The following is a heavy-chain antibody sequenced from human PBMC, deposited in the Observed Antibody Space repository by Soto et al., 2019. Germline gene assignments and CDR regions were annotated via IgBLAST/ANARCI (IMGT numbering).Heavy chain of an antibody. Sequence: GGSLRLSCAASGFTFNNYAMSWVRQAPGKGLEWVSAISGSGGSTHYADSVKGRFTISRDNSKNTLCLQMNSLRAEDTAVYYCAKLASGHYCTNGVCLLYYCDYWGQGAQVTVSS. CDR3: AKLASGHYCTNGVCLLYYCDY. CDR1: GFTFNNYA. J-gene: IGHJ4*02. D-gene: IGHD2-8*01. V-gene: IGHV3-23*01. CDR2: ISGSGGST.